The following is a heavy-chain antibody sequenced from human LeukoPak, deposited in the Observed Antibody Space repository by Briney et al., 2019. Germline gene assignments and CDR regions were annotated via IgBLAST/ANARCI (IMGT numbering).Heavy chain of an antibody. V-gene: IGHV1-18*01. Sequence: ASVTVSCKASGYTFMSYGITWLRQAPGRGPEWMGWISPNNGKTDSAQNFQDRVSMATDTSTDTAYMELRRLRSDDTAVYYCARVVRGDCHTGTCFSWFDPWGQGTLVIVSS. CDR1: GYTFMSYG. J-gene: IGHJ5*02. CDR2: ISPNNGKT. CDR3: ARVVRGDCHTGTCFSWFDP. D-gene: IGHD3-10*02.